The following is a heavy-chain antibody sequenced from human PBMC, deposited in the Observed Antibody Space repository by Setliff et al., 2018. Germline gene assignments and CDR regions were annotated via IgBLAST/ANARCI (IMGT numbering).Heavy chain of an antibody. CDR2: IYQGGNT. V-gene: IGHV4-38-2*01. D-gene: IGHD3-16*01. CDR3: ARPHGGDYAFDI. Sequence: ETLSLTCGVSGYSIRSGYYWGWVRQPPGKGLQWTGKIYQGGNTYYNPSLESRVTISVDTSGNHFSLRLSSVTAADTAVYYCARPHGGDYAFDIWGQGRMVTVSS. J-gene: IGHJ3*02. CDR1: GYSIRSGYY.